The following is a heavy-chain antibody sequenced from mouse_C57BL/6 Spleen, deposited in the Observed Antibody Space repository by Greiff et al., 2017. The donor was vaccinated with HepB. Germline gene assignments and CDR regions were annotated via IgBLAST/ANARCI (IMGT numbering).Heavy chain of an antibody. CDR2: ISSGSSTI. J-gene: IGHJ1*03. CDR1: GFTFSDYG. V-gene: IGHV5-17*01. D-gene: IGHD1-1*01. CDR3: AMRKYYYGSSYGDWYFDV. Sequence: EVHLVESGGGLVKPGGSLKLSCAASGFTFSDYGMHWVRQAPEKGLEWVAYISSGSSTIYYADTVKGRFTISRDNAKNTLFLQMTSLRSEDTAMYYCAMRKYYYGSSYGDWYFDVWGTGTTVTVSS.